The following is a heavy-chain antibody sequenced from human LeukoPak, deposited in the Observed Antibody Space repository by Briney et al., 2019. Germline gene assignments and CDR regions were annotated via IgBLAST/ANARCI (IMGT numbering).Heavy chain of an antibody. J-gene: IGHJ4*02. D-gene: IGHD2-15*01. CDR2: ISSSGSTI. CDR3: ARDGIGYCSGGSCYPSPFDY. CDR1: GFTFSDYY. Sequence: GGSLRLSCAASGFTFSDYYMSWIRQAPGKGLEWVSYISSSGSTIYYADSVKGRFTISRDNAKNSLYLQMNSLRAEDTAVYYCARDGIGYCSGGSCYPSPFDYWGQGTLVTVSS. V-gene: IGHV3-11*04.